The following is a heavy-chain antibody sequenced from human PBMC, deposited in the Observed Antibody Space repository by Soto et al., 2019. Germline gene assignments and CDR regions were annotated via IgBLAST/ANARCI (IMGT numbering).Heavy chain of an antibody. J-gene: IGHJ4*02. D-gene: IGHD6-19*01. CDR2: ISGSGSST. CDR1: GFTFSSNA. V-gene: IGHV3-23*01. CDR3: AKAPYIAVAGYFDY. Sequence: WGTLRLSCTVSGFTFSSNAMSWVCQAPRKGLEWDSTISGSGSSTYYADSVKGRFTITRDNTKNTLYLQMISLIAEATAVYYCAKAPYIAVAGYFDYWGQGTLVTVSS.